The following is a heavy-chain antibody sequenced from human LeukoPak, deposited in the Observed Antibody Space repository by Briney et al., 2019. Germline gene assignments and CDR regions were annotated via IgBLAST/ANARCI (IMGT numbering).Heavy chain of an antibody. CDR2: INNSGGST. J-gene: IGHJ4*02. D-gene: IGHD3-10*01. V-gene: IGHV3-23*01. Sequence: GGSLRLSCAAPGFTFSNYAMSWVRQAPGKGLEWVSEINNSGGSTYYADSVKGRFTISRDNSKNTVYLQMNSLRAEDTAVYHCAKERLARGIDYWGQGTLVTVSS. CDR1: GFTFSNYA. CDR3: AKERLARGIDY.